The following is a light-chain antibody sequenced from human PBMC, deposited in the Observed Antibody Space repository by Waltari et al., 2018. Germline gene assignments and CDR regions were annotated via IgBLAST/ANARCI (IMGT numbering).Light chain of an antibody. V-gene: IGKV3-20*01. J-gene: IGKJ1*01. CDR3: QHYVNLPVT. CDR1: QRLTKRY. CDR2: GAS. Sequence: DIVLTQSPGALSLSPGERVTLSCRASQRLTKRYLAWYQQKPGQAPRLLIYGASSRAADIPDRFSGSGSGTDFTLTISSLEPEDFAVYFCQHYVNLPVTFGQGTKVEVK.